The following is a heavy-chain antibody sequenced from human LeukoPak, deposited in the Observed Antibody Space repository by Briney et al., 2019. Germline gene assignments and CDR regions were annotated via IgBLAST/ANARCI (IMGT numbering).Heavy chain of an antibody. Sequence: PGGSLRLSCAASGFTFSSYSMNWVRQAPGKGLEWVSSISSSSSYIYYADSVKGRFTISRDNAKNSLYLQMNSLRAEDTAVYYCARDLWDYGDNGYYWGQGTLVTVSS. V-gene: IGHV3-21*01. D-gene: IGHD4-23*01. CDR2: ISSSSSYI. J-gene: IGHJ4*02. CDR3: ARDLWDYGDNGYY. CDR1: GFTFSSYS.